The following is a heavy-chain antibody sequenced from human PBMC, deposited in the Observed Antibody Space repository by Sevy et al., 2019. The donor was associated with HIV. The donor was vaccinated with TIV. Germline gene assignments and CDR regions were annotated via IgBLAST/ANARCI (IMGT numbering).Heavy chain of an antibody. D-gene: IGHD1-1*01. CDR1: GGSFSGYY. CDR2: INHSGST. V-gene: IGHV4-34*01. Sequence: SETLSLTCAVYGGSFSGYYWSWIRQPPGKGLEWIGEINHSGSTNYNPSLKSRVTISVDTSKNQFSLKLSSVTAADTAVYYCAREDSKNWRYFDYWGQGTLVTVSS. CDR3: AREDSKNWRYFDY. J-gene: IGHJ4*02.